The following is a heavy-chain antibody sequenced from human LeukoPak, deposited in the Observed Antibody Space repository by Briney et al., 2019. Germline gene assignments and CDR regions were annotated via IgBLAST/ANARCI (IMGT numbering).Heavy chain of an antibody. CDR3: TRRMRGLGSYSDGFDI. D-gene: IGHD3-10*01. J-gene: IGHJ3*02. CDR1: GFTFSSYD. CDR2: IDQAGGT. V-gene: IGHV3-13*04. Sequence: GGSLRLFCEASGFTFSSYDMHRLRQATGKGLEWVSGIDQAGGTYYPGSVKGRFALSRENAKNSLYLQMNSVRAGDTAVYFCTRRMRGLGSYSDGFDIWGEGTMGNVSS.